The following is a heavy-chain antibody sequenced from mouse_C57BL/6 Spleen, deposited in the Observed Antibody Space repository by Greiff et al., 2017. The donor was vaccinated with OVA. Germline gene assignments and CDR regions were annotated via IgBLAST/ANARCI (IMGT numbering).Heavy chain of an antibody. Sequence: QVQLQQPGAELVRPGSSVKLSCKASGYTFTSYWMHWVKQRPIQGLEWIGNIDPSDSETHYTQKFKDKATLTVDKSSSTAYMQLSNLTSEDSAVYYCSQLFRGYFDVWGTGTTVTVSS. D-gene: IGHD1-1*02. CDR1: GYTFTSYW. CDR2: IDPSDSET. CDR3: SQLFRGYFDV. J-gene: IGHJ1*03. V-gene: IGHV1-52*01.